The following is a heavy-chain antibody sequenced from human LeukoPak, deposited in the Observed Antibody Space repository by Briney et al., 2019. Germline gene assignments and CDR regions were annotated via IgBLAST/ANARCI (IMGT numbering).Heavy chain of an antibody. J-gene: IGHJ4*02. Sequence: SETLSLTCTVSDGSISSYYWSWIRQPAGKGLEWIGRIYSSGSTNYNPSLKSRVTLSVDPSKNPFSLKLTSVTAGDTAVYYCARASPRYGGFDYWGQGTLVTVSS. D-gene: IGHD4-23*01. V-gene: IGHV4-4*07. CDR1: DGSISSYY. CDR3: ARASPRYGGFDY. CDR2: IYSSGST.